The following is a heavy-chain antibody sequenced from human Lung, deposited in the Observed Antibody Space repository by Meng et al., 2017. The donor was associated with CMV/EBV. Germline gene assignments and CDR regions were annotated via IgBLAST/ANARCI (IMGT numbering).Heavy chain of an antibody. J-gene: IGHJ2*01. CDR3: ARTLYSYDSSSRDNWSWYFDL. V-gene: IGHV4-61*01. CDR1: GGSVSTGYYY. D-gene: IGHD3-22*01. Sequence: SXTLSLXCSVSGGSVSTGYYYWSWIRQPPGKGLEWIGYIHHRGSTTYNPSPKSRGTISIDTSKNQFALNLSSVTAADTAMYYCARTLYSYDSSSRDNWSWYFDLWXRGTLVTVSS. CDR2: IHHRGST.